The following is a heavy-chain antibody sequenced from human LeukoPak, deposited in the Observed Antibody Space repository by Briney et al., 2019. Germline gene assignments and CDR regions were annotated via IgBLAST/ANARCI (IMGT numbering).Heavy chain of an antibody. Sequence: GGSLRLSCAASGFTFSSYSMNWVRQAPGKGLEWVSYISSSSSTIYYADSVKSRFTISRDNAKNSLYLQMNSLRAEDTAVYYCARDRNAVVPAAIKYWGQGTLATVSS. CDR2: ISSSSSTI. CDR1: GFTFSSYS. CDR3: ARDRNAVVPAAIKY. V-gene: IGHV3-48*01. D-gene: IGHD2-2*01. J-gene: IGHJ4*02.